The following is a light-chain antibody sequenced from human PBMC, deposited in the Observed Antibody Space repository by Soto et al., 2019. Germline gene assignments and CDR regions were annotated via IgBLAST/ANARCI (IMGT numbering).Light chain of an antibody. Sequence: QSVLTQPASVSGSPGQSITISCTGTSSDVGGYNYVSWYQQHPGKAPKLMIYEVSNRPSGVSNRFSGSKSGNTASLTLSGLQAEDEADYDCSSYTSSSTVVFGGGTKLTVL. CDR2: EVS. V-gene: IGLV2-14*01. CDR1: SSDVGGYNY. CDR3: SSYTSSSTVV. J-gene: IGLJ2*01.